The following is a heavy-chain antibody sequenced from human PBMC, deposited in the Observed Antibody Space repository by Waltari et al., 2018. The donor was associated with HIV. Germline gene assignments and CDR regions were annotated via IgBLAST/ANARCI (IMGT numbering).Heavy chain of an antibody. D-gene: IGHD6-19*01. Sequence: EVQLVESGGGLVEPGGSLRLSCAASGFLFNSAWMNWVRQAPGKGLEWVGRIKNDTDGGSTDYAAPVKGRFSIPRDDSKNMVFLQMNSLRSEDTAMYYCATDPLVVAAFMWHFDLWGRGTLVTVSS. V-gene: IGHV3-15*01. CDR2: IKNDTDGGST. CDR1: GFLFNSAW. CDR3: ATDPLVVAAFMWHFDL. J-gene: IGHJ2*01.